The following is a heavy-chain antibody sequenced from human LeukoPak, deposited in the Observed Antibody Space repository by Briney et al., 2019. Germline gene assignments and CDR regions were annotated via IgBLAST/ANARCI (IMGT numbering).Heavy chain of an antibody. V-gene: IGHV3-30*18. Sequence: GGSLSLSCAASGFTFSSYGMHWVRQAPGKGLEWVAVISYDGSNKYYADSVKGRFTISRDNSKNTLYLQMNSLRAEDTAVYYCAKDLAVLSSYYYYGMDVWGQGTTVTVSS. J-gene: IGHJ6*02. CDR3: AKDLAVLSSYYYYGMDV. D-gene: IGHD1-1*01. CDR1: GFTFSSYG. CDR2: ISYDGSNK.